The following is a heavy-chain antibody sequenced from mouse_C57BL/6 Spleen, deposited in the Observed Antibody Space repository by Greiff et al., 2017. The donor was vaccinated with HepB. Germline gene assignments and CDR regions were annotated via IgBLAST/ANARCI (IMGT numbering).Heavy chain of an antibody. J-gene: IGHJ1*03. D-gene: IGHD3-2*02. Sequence: QVQLQQSGAELVRPGASVKLSCKASGYTFTDYYINWVKQRPGQGLEWIARIYPGSGNTYYNEKFKGKATLTAEKSSSTAYMQLSSLTSEDSAVYFCAGGSPYFDVWGTGTTVTVSS. CDR1: GYTFTDYY. CDR2: IYPGSGNT. V-gene: IGHV1-76*01. CDR3: AGGSPYFDV.